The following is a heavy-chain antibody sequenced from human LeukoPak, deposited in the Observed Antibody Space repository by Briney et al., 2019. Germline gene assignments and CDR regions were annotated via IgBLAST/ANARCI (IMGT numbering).Heavy chain of an antibody. V-gene: IGHV3-7*03. D-gene: IGHD6-19*01. CDR1: GFTFSSYW. CDR3: ARWWGGYSSGHFDY. Sequence: PGGSLRLSCAASGFTFSSYWMSWVRQAPGKGLEWVANIKQDGSEKYYVDSVKGRFTISRDNAKNSLYLQMNSLRAEDTAVYYCARWWGGYSSGHFDYWGQGILVTVSS. CDR2: IKQDGSEK. J-gene: IGHJ4*02.